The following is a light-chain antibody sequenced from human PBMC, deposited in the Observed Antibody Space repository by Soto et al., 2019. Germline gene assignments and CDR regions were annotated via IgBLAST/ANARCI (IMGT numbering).Light chain of an antibody. CDR3: QSYDSSLSGGV. Sequence: QSVLTQPPSVSGAPGQRVTISCTGSSSNIGAGYDVHWYQQLPGTAPKLLIYGNSNRPSGVPDRFSGSKSGTSASLAITGLQGEDEGDYYCQSYDSSLSGGVFGGGTKLTVL. V-gene: IGLV1-40*01. CDR1: SSNIGAGYD. J-gene: IGLJ2*01. CDR2: GNS.